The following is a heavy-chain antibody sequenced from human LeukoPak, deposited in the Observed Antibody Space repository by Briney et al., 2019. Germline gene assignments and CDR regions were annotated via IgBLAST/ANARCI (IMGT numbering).Heavy chain of an antibody. V-gene: IGHV3-30*02. Sequence: PGGSLRLSCAASGFTFNNYGMHWVRQAPGKGLEWVAFIRYNGNNQYYADSVKGRFTISRDNSKNTLYLQMNSLKGDDTAVYYCAMLRGTTVAYWGQGTLVTVSS. CDR1: GFTFNNYG. D-gene: IGHD4-23*01. J-gene: IGHJ4*02. CDR3: AMLRGTTVAY. CDR2: IRYNGNNQ.